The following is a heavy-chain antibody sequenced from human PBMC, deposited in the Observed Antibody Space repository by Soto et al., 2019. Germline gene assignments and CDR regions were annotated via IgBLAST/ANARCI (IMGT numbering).Heavy chain of an antibody. V-gene: IGHV4-59*08. CDR2: IFDSGNA. CDR3: ARHRRTTVAKFYFDN. CDR1: GGSFSGYC. Sequence: SETLSLTCAVYGGSFSGYCWSWIRQPPGKGLEWIAYIFDSGNANYNPSLKSRVTISVDTSKNQFSLKLTSVTAADTAVYYCARHRRTTVAKFYFDNWGQGALVTVSS. J-gene: IGHJ4*02. D-gene: IGHD4-4*01.